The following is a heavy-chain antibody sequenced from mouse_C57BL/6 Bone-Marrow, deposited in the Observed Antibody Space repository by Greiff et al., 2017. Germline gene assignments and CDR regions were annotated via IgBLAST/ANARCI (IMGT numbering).Heavy chain of an antibody. Sequence: EVKLMESGGGLVQPGGSMKLSCVASGFTFSNYWMNWVRQSPEKGLEWVAQIRLKSDNYATHYAESVKGRFTISRDDSKSSVYLQMNNLRAEDTGIYYCTVRHGSLYAMDYWGQGTSVTVSS. CDR3: TVRHGSLYAMDY. CDR2: IRLKSDNYAT. J-gene: IGHJ4*01. D-gene: IGHD1-1*01. V-gene: IGHV6-3*01. CDR1: GFTFSNYW.